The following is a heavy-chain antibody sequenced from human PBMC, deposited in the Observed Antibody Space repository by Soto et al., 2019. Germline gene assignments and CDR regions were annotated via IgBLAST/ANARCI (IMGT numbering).Heavy chain of an antibody. Sequence: SETLSLTCAVSGGSISSSNWWSWVRQPPGKGLEWIGEIYHSGSTNYNPSLKSRVTISVDKSKNQFSLKLSSVTAADTAVYYCARHTAMAPYYYYGMDVWGQGTTVTVSS. V-gene: IGHV4-4*02. CDR2: IYHSGST. D-gene: IGHD5-18*01. CDR3: ARHTAMAPYYYYGMDV. CDR1: GGSISSSNW. J-gene: IGHJ6*02.